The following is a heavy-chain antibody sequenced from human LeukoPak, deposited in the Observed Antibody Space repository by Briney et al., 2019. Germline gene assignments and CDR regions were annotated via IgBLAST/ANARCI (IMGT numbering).Heavy chain of an antibody. D-gene: IGHD3-22*01. CDR2: ISYDGSNK. CDR3: ARDGDSSGYYVPRFDY. Sequence: GGSLRLSCAASGFTFSSYAMHWVRQAPGKGLEWVAVISYDGSNKYYADSVKGRFTISRDNSKNTLYLQMNSLRAEDTAVYYCARDGDSSGYYVPRFDYWGQGTLVTVSS. CDR1: GFTFSSYA. V-gene: IGHV3-30-3*01. J-gene: IGHJ4*02.